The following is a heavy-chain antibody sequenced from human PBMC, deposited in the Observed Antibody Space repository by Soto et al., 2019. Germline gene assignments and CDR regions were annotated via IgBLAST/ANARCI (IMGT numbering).Heavy chain of an antibody. CDR3: ARDLAAGAD. CDR2: INPNGGST. J-gene: IGHJ4*02. CDR1: GYTFNNYY. Sequence: QVQLVQSGAEVKKPGASVKVSCKASGYTFNNYYIHWVRQAPGQGLEWMAIINPNGGSTNYAQEFQGRVTLTRDTSTSTVYMELSGRSAEDTAVYYCARDLAAGADWGQGSLVSVSS. V-gene: IGHV1-46*02. D-gene: IGHD6-13*01.